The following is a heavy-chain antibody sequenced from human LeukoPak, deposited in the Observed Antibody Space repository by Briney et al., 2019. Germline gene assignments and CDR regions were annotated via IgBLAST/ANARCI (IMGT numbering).Heavy chain of an antibody. CDR2: IKQDGSEK. CDR1: GFTVSSNY. V-gene: IGHV3-7*01. J-gene: IGHJ6*03. CDR3: ASDLESGSYSRYYYYMDV. Sequence: SGGSLRLSCAASGFTVSSNYMSWVRQAPGKGLEWVANIKQDGSEKYYVDSVKGRFTISRDNAKNSLYLQMNSLRAEDTAVYYCASDLESGSYSRYYYYMDVWGKGTTVTVSS. D-gene: IGHD1-26*01.